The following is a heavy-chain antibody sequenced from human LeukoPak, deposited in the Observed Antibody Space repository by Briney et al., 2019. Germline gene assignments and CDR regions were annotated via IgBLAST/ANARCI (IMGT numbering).Heavy chain of an antibody. CDR2: ISWNSGSI. CDR1: GFTFDDYA. D-gene: IGHD6-13*01. Sequence: PGRSLRLSCAASGFTFDDYAMHWVRQAPGKGLEWVSGISWNSGSIGYADSVKGRFTISRDNAKNTLYLRMNSLRAEDTAVYYCARDPEGSSSWPYYFDYWGQGTLVTVSS. CDR3: ARDPEGSSSWPYYFDY. J-gene: IGHJ4*02. V-gene: IGHV3-9*01.